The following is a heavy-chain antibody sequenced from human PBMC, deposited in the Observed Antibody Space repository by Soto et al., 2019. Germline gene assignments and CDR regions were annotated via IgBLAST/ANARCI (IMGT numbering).Heavy chain of an antibody. CDR2: ISYDGSNK. CDR3: ATSEGGYCSGGSGYSGVFL. D-gene: IGHD2-15*01. CDR1: GFTFSSYG. Sequence: QVQLVESGGGVVQPGRSLRLSCAASGFTFSSYGMHWVRQAPGKGLEWVAVISYDGSNKYYADSVKGRFTISRDNSKNTLYLQMNSLRAEDTAVYYCATSEGGYCSGGSGYSGVFLWGQGTMVTVSS. J-gene: IGHJ3*01. V-gene: IGHV3-30*03.